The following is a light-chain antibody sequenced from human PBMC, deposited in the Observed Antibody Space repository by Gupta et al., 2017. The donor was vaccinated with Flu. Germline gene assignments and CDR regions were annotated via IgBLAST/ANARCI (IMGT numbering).Light chain of an antibody. V-gene: IGLV1-47*02. CDR3: AVWDDTRSGRL. Sequence: QSVLTQPPSASGTPGQRVTISCSGSHSNIGSNYVFWYQQPPATAPNLLIYSNTQRPSGVPDRFSGSKSGTSASMAISGLRAEDEADYYCAVWDDTRSGRLFGGGTKLTVL. J-gene: IGLJ2*01. CDR2: SNT. CDR1: HSNIGSNY.